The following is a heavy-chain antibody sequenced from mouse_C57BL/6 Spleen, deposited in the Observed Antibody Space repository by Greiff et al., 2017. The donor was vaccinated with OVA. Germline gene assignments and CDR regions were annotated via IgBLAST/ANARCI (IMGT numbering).Heavy chain of an antibody. CDR3: VRQGSVYDGYYGYYFDY. V-gene: IGHV10-1*01. J-gene: IGHJ2*01. Sequence: VQLVESGGGLVQPKGSLKLSCAASGFSFNTYAMNWVRQAPGKGLEWVARIRSKSNNYATYYADSVKDRFTISRDDSESMLYLQKNNLKTEDTAMYYCVRQGSVYDGYYGYYFDYWGQGTTLTVSS. CDR1: GFSFNTYA. CDR2: IRSKSNNYAT. D-gene: IGHD2-3*01.